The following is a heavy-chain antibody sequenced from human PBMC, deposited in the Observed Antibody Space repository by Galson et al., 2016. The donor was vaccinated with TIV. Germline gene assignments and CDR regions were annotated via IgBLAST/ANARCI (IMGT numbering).Heavy chain of an antibody. Sequence: SGYTFTGYYMHWVRQAPGQGLEWMGWINPDSGDTNSAQEFQGRVTMTRDTSITTAYMDVSSLRPDDTAVYFCARALNYGMDVWGQGTTVTVSS. CDR3: ARALNYGMDV. D-gene: IGHD3-10*01. CDR1: GYTFTGYY. J-gene: IGHJ6*02. V-gene: IGHV1-2*02. CDR2: INPDSGDT.